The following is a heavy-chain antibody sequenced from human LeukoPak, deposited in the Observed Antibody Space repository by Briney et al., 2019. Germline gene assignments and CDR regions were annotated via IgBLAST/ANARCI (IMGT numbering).Heavy chain of an antibody. D-gene: IGHD2-21*01. CDR1: GGSISNYY. CDR2: IYYSGST. V-gene: IGHV4-59*01. J-gene: IGHJ6*03. CDR3: ARDLYGGEGYYYYHYMDV. Sequence: SETLSLTCTVSGGSISNYYWSWIRQPPGKGLEWIGYIYYSGSTNYNPSLKSRVTISVDASKNQFSLKLSSVTAADTSVYYCARDLYGGEGYYYYHYMDVWGKGTTVTISS.